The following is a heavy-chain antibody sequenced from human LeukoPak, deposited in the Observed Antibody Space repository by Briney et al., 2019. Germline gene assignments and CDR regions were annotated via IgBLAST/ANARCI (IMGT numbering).Heavy chain of an antibody. CDR1: GYTFTSYY. J-gene: IGHJ4*02. Sequence: GASVKVSCKASGYTFTSYYMHWVRQAPGQGLEWMGWISAYNGNTNYAQKLQGRVTMTTDTSTSTAYMELRSLRSDDTAVYYCARSSFRYYYDSSGYYPGGYWGQGTLVTVSS. D-gene: IGHD3-22*01. CDR3: ARSSFRYYYDSSGYYPGGY. V-gene: IGHV1-18*04. CDR2: ISAYNGNT.